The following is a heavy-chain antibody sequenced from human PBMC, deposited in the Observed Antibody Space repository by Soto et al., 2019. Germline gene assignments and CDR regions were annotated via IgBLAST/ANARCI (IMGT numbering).Heavy chain of an antibody. CDR3: AKDGVGWVTTVSYCDS. J-gene: IGHJ4*02. Sequence: EVQLLESGGGLVQPGGSLRLSCAASGFTFSSFAMNWVLQAPGKGLEWVSTISVSGDTTTYADSVKGGFTISRDNSMDTLYLQMNSLRAEDTALDFCAKDGVGWVTTVSYCDSWGEGTRVTVSS. CDR1: GFTFSSFA. V-gene: IGHV3-23*01. D-gene: IGHD4-4*01. CDR2: ISVSGDTT.